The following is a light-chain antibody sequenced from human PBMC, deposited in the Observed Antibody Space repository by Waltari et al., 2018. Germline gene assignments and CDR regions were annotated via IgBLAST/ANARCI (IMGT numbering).Light chain of an antibody. CDR1: QSVSRY. Sequence: EIVLTQSPATLSLSPGAGTTLSCRASQSVSRYLAWYQQKPGQAPRLLIYDASNRATGIPARFSASGSGTDFTLTLSSLEPEDFAVYYCQQRSGWPYTFGQGTKLEIK. CDR3: QQRSGWPYT. J-gene: IGKJ2*01. CDR2: DAS. V-gene: IGKV3-11*01.